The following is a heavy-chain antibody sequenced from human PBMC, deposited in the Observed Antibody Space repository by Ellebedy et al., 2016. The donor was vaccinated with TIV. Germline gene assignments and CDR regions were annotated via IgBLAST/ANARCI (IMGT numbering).Heavy chain of an antibody. CDR2: IYYSGST. V-gene: IGHV4-59*08. CDR1: GGSISSYY. J-gene: IGHJ4*02. Sequence: MPSETLSLTCTVSGGSISSYYWSWIRQPPGKGLEWIGYIYYSGSTNYNPSLKSRVTISVDTSKNQFSLKLSSVTAADTAVYYCARHEGAYDSSGLFDYWGQGTLVTVSS. CDR3: ARHEGAYDSSGLFDY. D-gene: IGHD3-22*01.